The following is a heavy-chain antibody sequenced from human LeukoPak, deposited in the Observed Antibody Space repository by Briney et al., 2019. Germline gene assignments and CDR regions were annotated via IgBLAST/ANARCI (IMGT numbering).Heavy chain of an antibody. Sequence: GGSLRLSCSASRFTYSSYATHWVRQAPGKGLEYVSAISSNGGSTYYADSVKGRFTISRDNSKNTLYLQMSSLRAEDTAVYYCVTRNSSVPFYWGQGTLVTVSS. CDR1: RFTYSSYA. CDR2: ISSNGGST. J-gene: IGHJ4*02. CDR3: VTRNSSVPFY. D-gene: IGHD6-19*01. V-gene: IGHV3-64D*06.